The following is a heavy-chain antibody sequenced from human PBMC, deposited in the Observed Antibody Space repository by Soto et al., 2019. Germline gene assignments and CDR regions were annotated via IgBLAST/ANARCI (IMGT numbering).Heavy chain of an antibody. D-gene: IGHD3-10*01. Sequence: QVHLVQSGAEVKKPGSSVKVSCKTSGGSFNNYAVSWVRQAPGQGLEWMGGIIPNFDTPNYAQKFQERVTIIADESTSTVYMELRSLRSNDTAVYYCAVAMVREILIFESSGMHVWGQGPTVIVSS. V-gene: IGHV1-69*01. CDR3: AVAMVREILIFESSGMHV. CDR2: IIPNFDTP. CDR1: GGSFNNYA. J-gene: IGHJ6*02.